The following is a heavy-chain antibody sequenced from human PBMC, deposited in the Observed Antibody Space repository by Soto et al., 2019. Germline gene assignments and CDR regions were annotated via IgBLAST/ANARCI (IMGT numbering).Heavy chain of an antibody. D-gene: IGHD1-26*01. CDR3: ARRYGGNFDY. CDR2: VYYSGST. V-gene: IGHV4-59*01. CDR1: GGSISSYY. Sequence: QVQLQESGPGLVKPSETLSLTCTVSGGSISSYYWSWIRQPPGEGLEWIGYVYYSGSTNYNPSLKSRVTISVDTSKNQFSLKVRSVTAADTAVYYCARRYGGNFDYWGQGTLVTVSS. J-gene: IGHJ4*02.